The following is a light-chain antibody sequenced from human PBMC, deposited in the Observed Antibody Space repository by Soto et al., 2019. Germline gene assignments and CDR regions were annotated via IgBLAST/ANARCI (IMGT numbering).Light chain of an antibody. J-gene: IGLJ3*02. Sequence: QSALTQPPSASGSPGQSVTISCTGTSSDIGAYNYVSWYQQHPGKAPKLMIHEVSKRPSGVPDRFSGSKSGNTASLTVSGLQAEDEADYYCSSYAGSNDRWVCCGGTKLTVL. V-gene: IGLV2-8*01. CDR3: SSYAGSNDRWV. CDR2: EVS. CDR1: SSDIGAYNY.